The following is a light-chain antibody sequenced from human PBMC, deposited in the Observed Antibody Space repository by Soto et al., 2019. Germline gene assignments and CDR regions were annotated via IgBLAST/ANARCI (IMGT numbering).Light chain of an antibody. CDR3: HQRSNWPPFT. CDR1: QSISNF. V-gene: IGKV3-11*01. Sequence: EIVLTQSPATLSLSPGERATLSCRASQSISNFLAWYQQKPGQAPRLLIYDASKRATDIPDRFIGSGSETDFTLTISSLEPEDFAVYYCHQRSNWPPFTFGGGTKVEI. J-gene: IGKJ4*01. CDR2: DAS.